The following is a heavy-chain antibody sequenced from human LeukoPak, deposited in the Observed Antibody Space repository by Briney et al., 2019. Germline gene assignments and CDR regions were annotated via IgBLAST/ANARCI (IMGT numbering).Heavy chain of an antibody. V-gene: IGHV1-2*02. CDR1: GYTFTGYY. J-gene: IGHJ4*02. CDR3: AVAGIAVAGIGY. D-gene: IGHD6-19*01. CDR2: INPNSGGT. Sequence: GASVKVSCKASGYTFTGYYMHWVRQAPGQGLEWMGWINPNSGGTNYAQKFQGRVTMTRGTSISTAYMELSKLRSDDTAVYYCAVAGIAVAGIGYWGQGTLVTVSS.